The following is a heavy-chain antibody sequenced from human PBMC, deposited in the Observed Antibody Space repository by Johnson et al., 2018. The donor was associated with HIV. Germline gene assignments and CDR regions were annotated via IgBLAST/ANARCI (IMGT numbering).Heavy chain of an antibody. CDR2: ISSSGSTI. CDR1: GFSVSSYY. V-gene: IGHV3-11*04. Sequence: QVQLVESGGGLVQPGGSLRLSCAASGFSVSSYYMSWVRQAPGKGLEWVSYISSSGSTIYYADSVKGRFTISRDNAKNSLYLQMNSLRAEDTAVYYCARDLGTTDAFGIWGQGTMVTVSS. CDR3: ARDLGTTDAFGI. J-gene: IGHJ3*02. D-gene: IGHD7-27*01.